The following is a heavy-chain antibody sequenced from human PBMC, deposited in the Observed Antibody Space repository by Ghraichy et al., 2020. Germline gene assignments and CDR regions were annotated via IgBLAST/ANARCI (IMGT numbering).Heavy chain of an antibody. V-gene: IGHV3-64D*06. D-gene: IGHD1-26*01. CDR3: VKPYVGGSSGLYYYTMDV. J-gene: IGHJ6*02. CDR1: GFTFSSYA. Sequence: GGSLRLSCSASGFTFSSYAMHWVRQAPGKGLEYVSAINTDEGSTYYADSVKGRFTISRDNSKNTLYLQMSSLRAEDTAVYYCVKPYVGGSSGLYYYTMDVWGQGTTVTVSS. CDR2: INTDEGST.